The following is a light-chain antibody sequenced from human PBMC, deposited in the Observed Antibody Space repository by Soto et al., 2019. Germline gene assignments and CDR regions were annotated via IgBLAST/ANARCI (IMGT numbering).Light chain of an antibody. CDR1: QSISSW. J-gene: IGKJ3*01. CDR2: DAS. V-gene: IGKV1-5*01. Sequence: DIQMTQSPSTLSASVGDRVTITCRASQSISSWLAWYQQKPGKAPKLLIYDASSLESGVPSRFSGSGSGTEFTLTISSLQPDDFATYYCQQYNIYLTFGPGTKVDIK. CDR3: QQYNIYLT.